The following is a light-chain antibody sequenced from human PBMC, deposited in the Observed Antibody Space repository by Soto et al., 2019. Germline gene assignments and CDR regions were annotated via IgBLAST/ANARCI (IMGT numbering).Light chain of an antibody. V-gene: IGKV3-20*01. J-gene: IGKJ1*01. CDR2: DTS. CDR3: QQYGSSPT. CDR1: QSVSSNL. Sequence: EIVLTQSPGTLSLSPGERATLSCRASQSVSSNLVAWYQHKPGQAPRLLMYDTSSRASDIPDRFSGGGSGTDFTLTISRLEAEDFAVYFCQQYGSSPTFGQGTKVESK.